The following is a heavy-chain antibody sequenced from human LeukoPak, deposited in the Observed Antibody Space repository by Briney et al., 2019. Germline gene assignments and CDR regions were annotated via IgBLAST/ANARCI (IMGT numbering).Heavy chain of an antibody. D-gene: IGHD2-15*01. CDR3: ARGRGTS. V-gene: IGHV4-34*01. J-gene: IGHJ4*02. CDR2: INHSGST. CDR1: GGSFSGYY. Sequence: PSETLSLTCAVYGGSFSGYYWSWIRQPPGKGLEWIGEINHSGSTNYNPSLKRRVTISVDTSKNQFSLKLSSVTAADTAVYYCARGRGTSWGQGTLVTVSS.